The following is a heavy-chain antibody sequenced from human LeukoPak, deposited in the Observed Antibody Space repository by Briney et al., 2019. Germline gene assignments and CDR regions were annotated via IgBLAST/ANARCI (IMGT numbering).Heavy chain of an antibody. CDR2: IYYSGST. V-gene: IGHV4-39*01. CDR1: GGSISSSSYY. Sequence: PSETLSLTCTASGGSISSSSYYWGWIRQPPGKGLEWIGSIYYSGSTYYNPSLKSRVTISVDTSKNQFSLELSSVTAADTAVYYCARLSIAARLGWFDPWGQGTLVTVSS. CDR3: ARLSIAARLGWFDP. D-gene: IGHD6-6*01. J-gene: IGHJ5*02.